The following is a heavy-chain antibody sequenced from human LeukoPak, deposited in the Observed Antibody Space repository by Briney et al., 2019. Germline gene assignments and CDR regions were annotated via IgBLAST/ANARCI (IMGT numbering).Heavy chain of an antibody. D-gene: IGHD3-10*01. V-gene: IGHV4-61*02. CDR2: ICTSGST. J-gene: IGHJ2*01. CDR3: ARVPGSGPPGSWYFDL. Sequence: SQTLSLTCSVSGGSISSGSYYWNWIRRPAGRGLEWIGRICTSGSTFYNPSLKSRVTISLDTSKNHFSLNLDSVTAADTAIYFCARVPGSGPPGSWYFDLWGRGTLVTVSS. CDR1: GGSISSGSYY.